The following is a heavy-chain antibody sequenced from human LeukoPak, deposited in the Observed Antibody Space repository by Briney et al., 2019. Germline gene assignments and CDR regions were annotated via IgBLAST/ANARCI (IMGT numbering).Heavy chain of an antibody. J-gene: IGHJ4*02. Sequence: GASVKVSCKASGYTFTGYYMHWVRQAPGQGLEWMGWINPNSGGTNYAQKFQGRVTMTRDTSISTAYMELSRLRSDDTAVYYCARVGYYGSGSYGGLGYWGQGTLVTVSS. CDR1: GYTFTGYY. CDR3: ARVGYYGSGSYGGLGY. D-gene: IGHD3-10*01. CDR2: INPNSGGT. V-gene: IGHV1-2*02.